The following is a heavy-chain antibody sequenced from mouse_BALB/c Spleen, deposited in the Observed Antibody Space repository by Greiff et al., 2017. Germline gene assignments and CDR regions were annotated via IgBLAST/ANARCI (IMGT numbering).Heavy chain of an antibody. J-gene: IGHJ1*01. CDR2: IYPYNGGT. V-gene: IGHV1S29*02. Sequence: EVQLQQSGPELVKPGASVKISCKASGYTFTDYNMHWVKQSHGKSLEWIGYIYPYNGGTGYNQKFKSKATLTVDNSSSTAYMELRSLTSEDSAVYYCARCYGNRWYFDVWGAGTTVTVSS. D-gene: IGHD2-1*01. CDR3: ARCYGNRWYFDV. CDR1: GYTFTDYN.